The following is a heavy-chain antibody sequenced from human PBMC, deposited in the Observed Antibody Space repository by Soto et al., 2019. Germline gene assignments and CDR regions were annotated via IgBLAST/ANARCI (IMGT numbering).Heavy chain of an antibody. CDR3: ARVGYYDFWSGRNNWFDP. D-gene: IGHD3-3*01. CDR2: IYYSGST. V-gene: IGHV4-31*03. J-gene: IGHJ5*02. Sequence: SETLSLTCTVSGGSISSGGYYWSWIRQHPGKGLEWIGYIYYSGSTYYNPSLKSRVIISVDTSKNQFSLKLSSVTAADTAVYYRARVGYYDFWSGRNNWFDPWGQGTLVTVSS. CDR1: GGSISSGGYY.